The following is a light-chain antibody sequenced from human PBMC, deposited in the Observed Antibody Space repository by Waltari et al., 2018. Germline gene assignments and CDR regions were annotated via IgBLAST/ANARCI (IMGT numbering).Light chain of an antibody. CDR3: SSYAGSNTYVL. Sequence: QSALTQPPSASGSPGQSVTISCTGTSSDVGGYHYVPWYQQHPGKVPKLVIFEVSKRPSGVPDRFSGSRSGNTASLTVSGLQAEDEADYYCSSYAGSNTYVLFGGGTKLTVL. V-gene: IGLV2-8*01. CDR1: SSDVGGYHY. J-gene: IGLJ2*01. CDR2: EVS.